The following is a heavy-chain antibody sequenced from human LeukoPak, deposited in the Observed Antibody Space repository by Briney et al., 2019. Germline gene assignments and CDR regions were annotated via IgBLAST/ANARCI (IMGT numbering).Heavy chain of an antibody. J-gene: IGHJ4*02. CDR2: IYYSGST. V-gene: IGHV4-39*01. D-gene: IGHD2-2*01. CDR3: ASFRCSSTSCSRGYVGVY. Sequence: SETLSLTCTVSGYSISSSSYYWGWIRQPPGKGLEWIGSIYYSGSTYYNPSLKSRVTISVDTSKNQFSLKLSSVTAADTAVYYCASFRCSSTSCSRGYVGVYWGQGTLVTVSS. CDR1: GYSISSSSYY.